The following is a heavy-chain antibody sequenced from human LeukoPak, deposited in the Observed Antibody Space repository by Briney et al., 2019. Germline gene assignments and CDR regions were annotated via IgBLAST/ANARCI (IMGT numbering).Heavy chain of an antibody. CDR3: ARRRNSAGTPYYYYYYMDV. Sequence: GESLKISCKGSGYSFTSYWIGWVRQMPGKGLEWMGIIYPGDSDTRYSPSFQGQVTISADKSISTAYLQWSSLEASDTAMYYCARRRNSAGTPYYYYYYMDVWGKGTTVTVSS. CDR2: IYPGDSDT. J-gene: IGHJ6*03. CDR1: GYSFTSYW. V-gene: IGHV5-51*01. D-gene: IGHD1-1*01.